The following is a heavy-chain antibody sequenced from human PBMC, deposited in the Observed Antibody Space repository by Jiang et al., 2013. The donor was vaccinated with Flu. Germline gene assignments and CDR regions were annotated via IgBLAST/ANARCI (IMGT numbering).Heavy chain of an antibody. V-gene: IGHV3-30*03. Sequence: RLSCAASEFTFSGYGIHWVRPGVQAGGVEWVAVIXFDGIDKYYGDSVKGRFTVSRDNSKNTVFLQMDSLRTEDTAVYYCARDNFGRYDYWGQGTLVTVSS. CDR2: IXFDGIDK. D-gene: IGHD3/OR15-3a*01. CDR1: EFTFSGYG. CDR3: ARDNFGRYDY. J-gene: IGHJ4*02.